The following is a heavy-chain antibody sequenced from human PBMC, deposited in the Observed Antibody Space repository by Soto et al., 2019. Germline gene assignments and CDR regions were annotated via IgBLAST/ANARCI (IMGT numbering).Heavy chain of an antibody. CDR3: ARGVTIFGVVITYYLDY. J-gene: IGHJ4*02. CDR2: IYYSGST. CDR1: GGSISSGDYY. Sequence: QVQLQESGPGLVKPSQTLSLTCTVSGGSISSGDYYWSWIRQPPGKGLEWIGYIYYSGSTYYNPSLKSRVTISVDTSKNQFSLKLSSVTAADTAVYYCARGVTIFGVVITYYLDYWGQGTLVTVSS. V-gene: IGHV4-30-4*01. D-gene: IGHD3-3*01.